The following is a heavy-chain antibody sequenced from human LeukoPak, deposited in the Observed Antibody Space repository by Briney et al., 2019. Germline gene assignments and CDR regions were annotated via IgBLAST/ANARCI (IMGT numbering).Heavy chain of an antibody. V-gene: IGHV3-48*04. J-gene: IGHJ3*02. D-gene: IGHD4-23*01. CDR1: GFTFSTYS. CDR2: ISSSFGTI. CDR3: ARGGNDYGGNSVYAFDI. Sequence: GGSLRLSCAASGFTFSTYSMNWVRQAPGKGLEWVSYISSSFGTIYDADSVKGRFTISRDNAKNSLYLQMNSLRAEDTAVYYCARGGNDYGGNSVYAFDIWGQGTMVTVSS.